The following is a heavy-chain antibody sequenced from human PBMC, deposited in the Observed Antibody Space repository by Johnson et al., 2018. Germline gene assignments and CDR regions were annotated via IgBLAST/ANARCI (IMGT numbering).Heavy chain of an antibody. CDR3: ATVRGSSLQYFQY. J-gene: IGHJ1*01. Sequence: VQLVESGGGLVQPGRSLRLSCTASGFNFGDYAMTWFRQAPGKGLEWVGIIRRIAYGGTTEYAASAKGRFTISRDDSKSIAYLQMNSLKTEDTAVYYCATVRGSSLQYFQYWGQGTLVSVSS. V-gene: IGHV3-49*03. CDR1: GFNFGDYA. CDR2: IRRIAYGGTT. D-gene: IGHD3-16*01.